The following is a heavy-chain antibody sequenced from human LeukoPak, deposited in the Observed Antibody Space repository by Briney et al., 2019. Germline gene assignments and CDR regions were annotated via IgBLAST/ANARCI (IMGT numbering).Heavy chain of an antibody. Sequence: PRASVKLSCKASGYTFTSYYMHWVRQAPGQGLEWMGIINPSGGSTSYAQKFQGRVTMTRDTSTSTVYMELSSLRSEATAVYYCARVLRHGASHPVAGFDYWGQGTLVTVSS. CDR1: GYTFTSYY. CDR3: ARVLRHGASHPVAGFDY. V-gene: IGHV1-46*01. CDR2: INPSGGST. J-gene: IGHJ4*02. D-gene: IGHD6-19*01.